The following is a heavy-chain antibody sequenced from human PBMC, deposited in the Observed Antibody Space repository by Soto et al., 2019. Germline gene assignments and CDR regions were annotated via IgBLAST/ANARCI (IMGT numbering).Heavy chain of an antibody. V-gene: IGHV1-3*01. CDR3: ARGPGGPDGPGDY. D-gene: IGHD2-15*01. Sequence: ASVKVSCKASGYTFTNYAMQWVRQAPGQRLEWMGWINAGNGNTKYSQKFQGRVTITRDTSASTAYMELSSLRSEDTAVYYCARGPGGPDGPGDYWGQGTLVTVSS. J-gene: IGHJ4*02. CDR2: INAGNGNT. CDR1: GYTFTNYA.